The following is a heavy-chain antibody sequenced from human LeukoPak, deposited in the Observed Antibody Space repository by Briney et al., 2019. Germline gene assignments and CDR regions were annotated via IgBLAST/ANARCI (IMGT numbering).Heavy chain of an antibody. CDR3: ARHLRYCSSTSCYIYYYMDV. CDR1: GFTFRRYS. CDR2: ISSSSSYI. D-gene: IGHD2-2*02. J-gene: IGHJ6*03. Sequence: GGSLRLSCAASGFTFRRYSMNWVRQAPGKGLEWVSSISSSSSYIYYADSVKGRFTISRDNAKNSLYLQMNSLRAEDTAVYYCARHLRYCSSTSCYIYYYMDVWGKGTTVTVSS. V-gene: IGHV3-21*01.